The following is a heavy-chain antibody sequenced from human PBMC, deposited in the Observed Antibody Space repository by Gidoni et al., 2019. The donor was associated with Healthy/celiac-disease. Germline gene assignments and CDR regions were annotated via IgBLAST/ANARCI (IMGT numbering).Heavy chain of an antibody. D-gene: IGHD3-10*01. J-gene: IGHJ6*03. CDR1: GFSLSNARRG. CDR2: IFSNDEK. Sequence: QVTLKESGPVLVKPTETLTLTCTVSGFSLSNARRGMSWIRQPPGKALEWLAHIFSNDEKSYSTSLKSRLTISKDTSKSQVVLTMTNMDPVDTATYYCARIRTTMVRASYYYYYMDVWGKGTTVTVSS. V-gene: IGHV2-26*01. CDR3: ARIRTTMVRASYYYYYMDV.